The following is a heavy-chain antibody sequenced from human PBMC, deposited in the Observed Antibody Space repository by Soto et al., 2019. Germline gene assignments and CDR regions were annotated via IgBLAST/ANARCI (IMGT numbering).Heavy chain of an antibody. CDR1: GFTFSSHW. CDR3: AREVIAVVGTIRWFDP. V-gene: IGHV3-74*01. D-gene: IGHD6-19*01. J-gene: IGHJ5*02. CDR2: INGDGSST. Sequence: EVQLVESGGGLVQPGGSLRLSCAASGFTFSSHWMPWVRQAPGKGPVWVSRINGDGSSTNYADSVKGRFTIARDNAKNTLYLQMNSLRAEDTAVYYCAREVIAVVGTIRWFDPWGQGTLVTVSS.